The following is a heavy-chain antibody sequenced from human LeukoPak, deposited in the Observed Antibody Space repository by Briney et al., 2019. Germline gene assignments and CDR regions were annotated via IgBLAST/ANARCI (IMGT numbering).Heavy chain of an antibody. CDR2: IYPGDSDT. V-gene: IGHV5-51*01. J-gene: IGHJ3*02. CDR3: AGSIYDSSGYVPDAFDI. CDR1: GYSFTSYW. D-gene: IGHD3-22*01. Sequence: GESLKISCKGSGYSFTSYWIGWVRQMPGKGLEWMGIIYPGDSDTRYSPSFQGQVTISADKSISTAYLQWSSLKASDTAMYYCAGSIYDSSGYVPDAFDIWGQGTMVTVSS.